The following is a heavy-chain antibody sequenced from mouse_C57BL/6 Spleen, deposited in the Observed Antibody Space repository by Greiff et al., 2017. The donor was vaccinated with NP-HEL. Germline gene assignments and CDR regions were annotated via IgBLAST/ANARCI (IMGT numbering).Heavy chain of an antibody. D-gene: IGHD4-1*02. V-gene: IGHV1-55*01. J-gene: IGHJ4*01. CDR3: ARQLGVYAMDY. CDR1: GYTFTSYW. CDR2: IYPGSGST. Sequence: QVQLKQPGAELVKPGASVKMSCKASGYTFTSYWITWVKQRPGQGLEWIGDIYPGSGSTNYNEKFKSKATLTVDTSSSTAYMQLSSLTSEDSAVYYCARQLGVYAMDYWGQGTSVTVSS.